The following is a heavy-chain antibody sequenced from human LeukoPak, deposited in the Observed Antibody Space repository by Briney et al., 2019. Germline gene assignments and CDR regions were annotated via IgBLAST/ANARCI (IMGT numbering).Heavy chain of an antibody. V-gene: IGHV3-69-1*01. CDR3: ARDPSQGWDLDY. J-gene: IGHJ4*02. CDR2: ISSSSTI. Sequence: TTGGSLRLSCAASGFTFSNCWMHWVRQAPGKGLEWVSYISSSSTIYYADSVKGRFTISRDNAKNSLYLQMNSLRAEDTAVYYCARDPSQGWDLDYWGQGTLVTVSS. CDR1: GFTFSNCW. D-gene: IGHD6-19*01.